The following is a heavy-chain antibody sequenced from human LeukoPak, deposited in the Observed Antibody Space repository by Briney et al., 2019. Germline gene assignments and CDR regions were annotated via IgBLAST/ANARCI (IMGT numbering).Heavy chain of an antibody. CDR1: GFTVRSTY. CDR2: IYSGGST. J-gene: IGHJ4*02. CDR3: ARDSEDYGGKGLGY. Sequence: PGGSLRLSCAASGFTVRSTYMSWVRQAPGKGLEWVSVIYSGGSTYYADSVKGRFTISRDNSKNTLYLQMNSLRAEDTAVYYCARDSEDYGGKGLGYWGQGTLVTVPS. D-gene: IGHD4-23*01. V-gene: IGHV3-53*01.